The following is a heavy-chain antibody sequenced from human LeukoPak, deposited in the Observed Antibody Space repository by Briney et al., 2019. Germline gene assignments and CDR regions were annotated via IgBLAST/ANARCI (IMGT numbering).Heavy chain of an antibody. J-gene: IGHJ5*02. CDR3: ARGNWGSLPSGSFDP. D-gene: IGHD7-27*01. CDR1: GYDFNTYW. CDR2: IYPGDSDT. V-gene: IGHV5-51*01. Sequence: GESLKISCRGSGYDFNTYWIGWVRQMPGKGLEWMGIIYPGDSDTKYSPSFQGQVTISADKSITTAYLQWSSLKASDTAIYYCARGNWGSLPSGSFDPWGQGTLVTVSS.